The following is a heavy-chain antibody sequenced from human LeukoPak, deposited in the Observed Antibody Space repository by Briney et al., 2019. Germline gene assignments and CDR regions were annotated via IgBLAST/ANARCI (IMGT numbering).Heavy chain of an antibody. D-gene: IGHD3-16*01. CDR1: GFTFSNYA. CDR2: IVGSGGST. Sequence: PGGSLRLSCAASGFTFSNYAMSWVRQAPGKGLEWVSAIVGSGGSTYYADSVKGRFTISRDNPKNTLYLQMNSLRAEDTAVYYCARGGGLLNYWGQGTLVTVSS. J-gene: IGHJ4*02. V-gene: IGHV3-23*01. CDR3: ARGGGLLNY.